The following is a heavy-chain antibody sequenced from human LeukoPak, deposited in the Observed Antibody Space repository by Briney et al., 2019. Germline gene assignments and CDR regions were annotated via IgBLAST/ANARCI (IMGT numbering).Heavy chain of an antibody. CDR3: AKDQGYDFWSGYQLPTDY. CDR2: ISGSGGST. V-gene: IGHV3-23*01. D-gene: IGHD3-3*01. Sequence: GGSLRLSCAASGFTFSSYAMSWVRQAPGKGLEWVSAISGSGGSTYYADSVKGRFTISRDNSKNTLYLQMNSLRAEDTAVYYCAKDQGYDFWSGYQLPTDYWGQGTLVTVSS. CDR1: GFTFSSYA. J-gene: IGHJ4*02.